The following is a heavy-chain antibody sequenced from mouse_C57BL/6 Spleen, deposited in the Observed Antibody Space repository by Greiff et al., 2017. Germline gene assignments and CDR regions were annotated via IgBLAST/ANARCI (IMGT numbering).Heavy chain of an antibody. CDR3: ARSEANWDEGTSY. D-gene: IGHD4-1*01. J-gene: IGHJ2*01. V-gene: IGHV1-64*01. Sequence: QVQLQQPGAELVKPGASVKLSCKASGYTFTSYWMHWVKQRPGQGLEWIGMIHPNSGSTNYNEKFKSKATLNVDKSSTTAYMQLSSLTSEYSAVYYCARSEANWDEGTSYWGQGTTRTVSS. CDR1: GYTFTSYW. CDR2: IHPNSGST.